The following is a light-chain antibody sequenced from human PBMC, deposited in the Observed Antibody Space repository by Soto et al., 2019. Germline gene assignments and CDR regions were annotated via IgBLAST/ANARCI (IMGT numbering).Light chain of an antibody. CDR2: DAS. CDR1: QSISNT. CDR3: QQYNEWPLT. J-gene: IGKJ4*01. Sequence: EIVMTQSPATLSVSPGERATLSCRASQSISNTLAWYQKKPGQAPRRLIYDASTRATGIPARFSGSGSGTEFTLIISNLQSEDFAFYYCQQYNEWPLTFGGGTKVDIK. V-gene: IGKV3-15*01.